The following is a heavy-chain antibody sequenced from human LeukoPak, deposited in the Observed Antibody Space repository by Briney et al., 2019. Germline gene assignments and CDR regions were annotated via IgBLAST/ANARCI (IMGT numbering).Heavy chain of an antibody. J-gene: IGHJ4*02. V-gene: IGHV1-46*01. CDR2: INPSGGST. Sequence: GAAVKVSRKASGYTFTSYYMHWVRQAPGQGLEWMGIINPSGGSTSYAQKFQGRVTMTRDTSTSTVYMELSSLRSEDTAVYYCALGRVAGPFDYWGQGTLVTVSS. D-gene: IGHD6-19*01. CDR1: GYTFTSYY. CDR3: ALGRVAGPFDY.